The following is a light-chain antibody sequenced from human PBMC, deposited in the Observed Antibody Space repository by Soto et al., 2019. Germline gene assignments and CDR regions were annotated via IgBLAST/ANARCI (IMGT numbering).Light chain of an antibody. J-gene: IGLJ1*01. V-gene: IGLV2-8*01. CDR1: SSDVGGYNY. CDR2: EVS. Sequence: QSVLTQPPSGYGSPGQSVTISCTGTSSDVGGYNYVSWYQQHPGKAPKLMIYEVSKRPSGVPDRFSGSKSGNTASLTVSGLQAEDEADYYCSSYAGSNIRYVFGTGTKVTVL. CDR3: SSYAGSNIRYV.